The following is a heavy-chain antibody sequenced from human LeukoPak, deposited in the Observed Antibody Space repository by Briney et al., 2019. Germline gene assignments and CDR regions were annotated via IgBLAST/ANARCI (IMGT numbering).Heavy chain of an antibody. CDR1: GSSFRSGHY. J-gene: IGHJ3*02. D-gene: IGHD2-21*02. V-gene: IGHV4-38-2*02. CDR2: VHETGYA. CDR3: ARTVVTATIDGFQI. Sequence: SEILSLTCSVSGSSFRSGHYWGWIRQSSGEGLEWIGNVHETGYANYNPSLRSRVTISVDPSKSQFSLRLTSVTAADTAVYYCARTVVTATIDGFQIWGQGTMVTVSS.